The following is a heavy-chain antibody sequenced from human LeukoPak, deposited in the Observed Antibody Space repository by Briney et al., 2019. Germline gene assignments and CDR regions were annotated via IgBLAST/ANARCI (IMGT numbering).Heavy chain of an antibody. J-gene: IGHJ4*02. D-gene: IGHD6-13*01. Sequence: SVKVSCTASGGTFSSYAISWVRQAPGQGLEWMGRIIPILGIANYAQKFQGRVTITADKSTSTAYMELSSLRSEDTAVYYCARENVPSSSWYAQTSPLDYWGQGTLVTVSS. CDR2: IIPILGIA. CDR1: GGTFSSYA. V-gene: IGHV1-69*04. CDR3: ARENVPSSSWYAQTSPLDY.